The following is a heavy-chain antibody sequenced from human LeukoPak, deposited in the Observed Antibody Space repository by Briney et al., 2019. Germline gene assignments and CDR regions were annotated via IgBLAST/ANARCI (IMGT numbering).Heavy chain of an antibody. CDR1: GFTFSDYY. CDR3: ARGSGYSGYVAY. V-gene: IGHV3-11*01. J-gene: IGHJ4*02. D-gene: IGHD5-12*01. Sequence: PGGSLRLSCTASGFTFSDYYMSWIRQAPGKGLEWVSYISRTGGTIYYADSVKGRFTISRDTAKNSLYLQMNSLRAEDTAVYYCARGSGYSGYVAYWGQGTLVTVSS. CDR2: ISRTGGTI.